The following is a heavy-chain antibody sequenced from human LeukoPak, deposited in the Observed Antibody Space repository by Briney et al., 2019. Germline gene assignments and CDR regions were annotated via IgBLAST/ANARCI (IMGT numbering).Heavy chain of an antibody. CDR3: AKLKWFGDNYYYYYMYV. D-gene: IGHD3-10*01. CDR2: INDDGSGN. V-gene: IGHV3-74*01. CDR1: GFTFSTYW. J-gene: IGHJ6*03. Sequence: GGSLRLSCAASGFTFSTYWMHWVRHAQGKGLVWVSRINDDGSGNSYGDSVKGRFAISRDNSNNTLYLQMNSLRAEDTAVYYCAKLKWFGDNYYYYYMYVWGKGTTVTISS.